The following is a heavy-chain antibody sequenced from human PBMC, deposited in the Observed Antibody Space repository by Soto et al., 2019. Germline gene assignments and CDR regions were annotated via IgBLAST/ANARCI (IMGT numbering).Heavy chain of an antibody. CDR3: AAAVVDCSGGSCSTVDWFDP. D-gene: IGHD2-15*01. CDR2: IYSGGSR. CDR1: GFTVSSNY. J-gene: IGHJ5*02. Sequence: GGSLRLSCAASGFTVSSNYMSGFRQAPGEGLEWVSVIYSGGSRYYADSVKGRFTISRDNSKNTLYLQMNSLRAEDTAVYYCAAAVVDCSGGSCSTVDWFDPWGQGTLVTVSS. V-gene: IGHV3-53*01.